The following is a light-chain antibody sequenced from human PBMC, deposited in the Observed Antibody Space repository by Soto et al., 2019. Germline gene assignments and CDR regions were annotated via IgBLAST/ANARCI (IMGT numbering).Light chain of an antibody. V-gene: IGLV2-14*01. CDR2: DVS. CDR1: SSDVGGYNY. CDR3: SSYTSSSTVV. J-gene: IGLJ2*01. Sequence: QSALTQPASVSGSPGQSITISCTGTSSDVGGYNYVSWYQQHPGKAPKLMIYDVSNRPSGVSNRFSGSKSVNTAPLTISGLQAEDEADYYCSSYTSSSTVVFGGGTKVTVL.